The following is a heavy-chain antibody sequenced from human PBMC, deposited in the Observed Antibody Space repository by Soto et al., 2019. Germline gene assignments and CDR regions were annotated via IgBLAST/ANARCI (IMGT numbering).Heavy chain of an antibody. Sequence: GGSLRLSCTASGFTFGDYAMSWFRQAPGKGLEWVGFIRSKAYGGTTEYAASVKGRFTISRDDSKSMAYLQMNSLKTEDTSGYYCSSADRIERIDLPIVVVPAAFDYWGQGTLVTVSS. D-gene: IGHD2-2*01. CDR3: SSADRIERIDLPIVVVPAAFDY. CDR2: IRSKAYGGTT. CDR1: GFTFGDYA. J-gene: IGHJ4*02. V-gene: IGHV3-49*03.